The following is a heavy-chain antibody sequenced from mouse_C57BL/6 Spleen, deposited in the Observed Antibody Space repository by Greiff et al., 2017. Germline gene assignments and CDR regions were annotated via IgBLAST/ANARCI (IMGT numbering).Heavy chain of an antibody. J-gene: IGHJ3*01. D-gene: IGHD2-1*01. CDR2: IDPSDSYT. CDR3: AHGKEGFAY. Sequence: QVQLQQSGAELVMPGASVKLSCKASGYTFTSYWMHWVKQRPGQGLEWIGEIDPSDSYTNYNQKFKGKSTLTVDKSSSTAYMQLSSLTSEDSAVYYCAHGKEGFAYWGQGTLVTVSA. CDR1: GYTFTSYW. V-gene: IGHV1-69*01.